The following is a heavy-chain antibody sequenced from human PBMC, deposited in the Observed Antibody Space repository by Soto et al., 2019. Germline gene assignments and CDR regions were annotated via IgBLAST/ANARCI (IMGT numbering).Heavy chain of an antibody. D-gene: IGHD4-4*01. J-gene: IGHJ4*02. V-gene: IGHV3-23*05. Sequence: PGGSLRLSCAASGFTFGSFAMSWVRQAPGKGLEWVSSITSGGTSTNYADSVRGRFTVFRDDSKDTLYLQMSGLRADDTAVYYCANHMTTVTRYYFDYWGQGA. CDR3: ANHMTTVTRYYFDY. CDR1: GFTFGSFA. CDR2: ITSGGTST.